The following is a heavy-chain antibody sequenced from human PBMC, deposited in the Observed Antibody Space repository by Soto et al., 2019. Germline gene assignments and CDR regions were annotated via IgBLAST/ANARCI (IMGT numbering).Heavy chain of an antibody. V-gene: IGHV3-30-3*01. CDR2: ISYDVSNK. Sequence: QVQLVESGGGVVQPGRSLRLSCAASGFTFSSYDMHWVRQAPGKGLEWVAVISYDVSNKYYADSVKGRFTISRDNSKNTLYLQMNSLRAEDTAVYYCARDSSSRVGATVPFDYWGQGTLVTVSS. CDR1: GFTFSSYD. CDR3: ARDSSSRVGATVPFDY. D-gene: IGHD1-26*01. J-gene: IGHJ4*02.